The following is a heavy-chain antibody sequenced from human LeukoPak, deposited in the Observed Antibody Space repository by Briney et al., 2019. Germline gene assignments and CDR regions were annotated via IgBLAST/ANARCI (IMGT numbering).Heavy chain of an antibody. CDR2: IIGGAGGT. V-gene: IGHV3-23*01. Sequence: GGTLRLSCAASGFSFSSHGMSWVRQAPGKGLEWVSGIIGGAGGTYYADSVKGRFTISRDNSKNTLYLQMNSLRAEDTAVYYCARAGPLYYYYYMDVWGKGTTVTVSS. CDR3: ARAGPLYYYYYMDV. D-gene: IGHD1-14*01. CDR1: GFSFSSHG. J-gene: IGHJ6*03.